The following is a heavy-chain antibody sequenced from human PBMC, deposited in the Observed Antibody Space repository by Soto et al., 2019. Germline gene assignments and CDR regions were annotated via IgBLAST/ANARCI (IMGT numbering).Heavy chain of an antibody. CDR1: GDSISRGGYY. CDR3: ARGDYYDSSGYFDH. Sequence: QVQLQESGPGLVKPSQTLSLTCAVSGDSISRGGYYWSWIRQHPGKGLEWIGYIYHSGSTYYNPSLKSQMIISVDTSKNQFSLKLTSVTAADTAVYYCARGDYYDSSGYFDHWGQGTLVTVSS. V-gene: IGHV4-31*11. CDR2: IYHSGST. J-gene: IGHJ4*02. D-gene: IGHD3-22*01.